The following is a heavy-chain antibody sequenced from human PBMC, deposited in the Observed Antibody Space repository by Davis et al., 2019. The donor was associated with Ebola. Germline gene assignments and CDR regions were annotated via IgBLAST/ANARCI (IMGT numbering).Heavy chain of an antibody. CDR1: GFTSTSSW. J-gene: IGHJ4*02. CDR2: IKSDGSST. CDR3: ARVDSSSWQNFDY. V-gene: IGHV3-74*01. Sequence: GESLKISCAASGFTSTSSWMHCVRQAPGKGLVWVSRIKSDGSSTSYADSVKGRFTISRDNAKNTLYLQMNSLRAEDTAVYYCARVDSSSWQNFDYWGQGTLVTVSS. D-gene: IGHD6-13*01.